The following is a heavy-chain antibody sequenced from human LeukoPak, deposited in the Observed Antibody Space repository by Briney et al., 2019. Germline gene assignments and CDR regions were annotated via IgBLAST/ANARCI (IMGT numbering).Heavy chain of an antibody. V-gene: IGHV4-39*07. CDR1: GGSITSTGYY. CDR3: ARATYYYDSSGYWTLEFDFDI. CDR2: INHSGST. J-gene: IGHJ3*02. D-gene: IGHD3-22*01. Sequence: SETLSLTCTVSGGSITSTGYYWGWIRQPPGKGLEWIGEINHSGSTNYNSSLKSRVTISVDTSKNQFSLKLSSVTAADTAVYYCARATYYYDSSGYWTLEFDFDIWGQGTMVTVSS.